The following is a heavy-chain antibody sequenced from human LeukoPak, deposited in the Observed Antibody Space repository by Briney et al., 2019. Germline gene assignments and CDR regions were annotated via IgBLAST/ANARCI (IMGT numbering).Heavy chain of an antibody. V-gene: IGHV3-9*01. D-gene: IGHD4-17*01. J-gene: IGHJ4*02. Sequence: GGSLRLSCAASGFTFDDYAMHWVRQAPGKGLEWVSGISWNSGSIGYADSVKGRFTISRDNAKNSLYLQMNSLRAEDTALYYCAKGNYGDYGWDLGYFDYWGQGTLVTVSS. CDR2: ISWNSGSI. CDR1: GFTFDDYA. CDR3: AKGNYGDYGWDLGYFDY.